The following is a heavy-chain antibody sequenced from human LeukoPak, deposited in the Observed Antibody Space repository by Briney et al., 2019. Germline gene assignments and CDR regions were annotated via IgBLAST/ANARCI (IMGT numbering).Heavy chain of an antibody. D-gene: IGHD2/OR15-2a*01. J-gene: IGHJ6*02. CDR2: ISYDGSNK. V-gene: IGHV3-30*18. CDR1: GFTFSSYG. CDR3: AKDRTTIATYYYYGMDV. Sequence: GGSLRLSCAASGFTFSSYGMHWVRQAPGKGLEWVAVISYDGSNKYYADSVKGRFTISRDNSKNTLYLQMNSLRAEDTAVYYCAKDRTTIATYYYYGMDVWGQGTTVTVSS.